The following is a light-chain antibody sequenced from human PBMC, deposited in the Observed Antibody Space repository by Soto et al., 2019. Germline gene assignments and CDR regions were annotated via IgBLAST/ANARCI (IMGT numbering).Light chain of an antibody. V-gene: IGLV2-14*01. Sequence: QSVLTQDASVSGSPGQSITISCTGTSSDVGGYNYVSWYQQHPGRAPKLIIYDVFTRPSGISHRFSGSKSGDTASQTISPLQAEDEADYYCTSWTSTSTYVFGSGTKDTAL. J-gene: IGLJ1*01. CDR1: SSDVGGYNY. CDR3: TSWTSTSTYV. CDR2: DVF.